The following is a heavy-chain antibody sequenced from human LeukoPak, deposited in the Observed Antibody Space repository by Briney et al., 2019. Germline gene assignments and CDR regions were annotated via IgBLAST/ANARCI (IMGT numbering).Heavy chain of an antibody. J-gene: IGHJ4*02. CDR2: ISYDGSNK. CDR1: GFTFSSYG. D-gene: IGHD3-10*01. V-gene: IGHV3-30*18. CDR3: AKHFRSGSYYNYFDD. Sequence: GGSLRLSCAASGFTFSSYGMHWVRQAPGKGLEWVAVISYDGSNKYYADSVKGRFTISRDNSKNTLCLQMNSLRAEDTAVYYCAKHFRSGSYYNYFDDWGQGTLVSVSS.